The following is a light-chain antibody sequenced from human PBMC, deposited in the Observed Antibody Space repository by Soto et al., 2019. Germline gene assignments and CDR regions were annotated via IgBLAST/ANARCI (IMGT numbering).Light chain of an antibody. CDR2: DAS. CDR3: QQYCSPPFT. Sequence: EIVLTQSPGTLSLSPGERATVSCRASQSVASSHLAWYRQKPGQTPRLLIYDASSSATGIPARISGSGSGTDFTLTISTLEPEDFAVYYCQQYCSPPFTFGPGTKVDIK. J-gene: IGKJ3*01. CDR1: QSVASSH. V-gene: IGKV3-20*01.